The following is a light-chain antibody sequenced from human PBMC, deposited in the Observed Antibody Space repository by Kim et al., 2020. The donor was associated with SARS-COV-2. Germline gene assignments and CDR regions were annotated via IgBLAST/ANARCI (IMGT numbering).Light chain of an antibody. CDR1: QGISSW. Sequence: DIQMNQSPSSVSASVVDRVTITCRAIQGISSWLAWYQQNPGKATKLLIYAASSLQSGVPSSFCGSGSGTDFTLSISSLQPEDFATYYCQQANSFPWTFAQGTKVSIK. CDR3: QQANSFPWT. V-gene: IGKV1-12*01. CDR2: AAS. J-gene: IGKJ1*01.